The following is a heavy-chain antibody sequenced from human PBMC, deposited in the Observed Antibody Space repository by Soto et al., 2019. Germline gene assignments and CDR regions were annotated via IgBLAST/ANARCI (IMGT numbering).Heavy chain of an antibody. V-gene: IGHV4-59*01. J-gene: IGHJ4*02. Sequence: QVQLQESGPGLVKPSETLSLNCTVSGGSISSFYWSWIRQSPGKGLEWIGYIYYTGSTVYNPSLKSRVTISLDTSKTQFSLKLSYVTAADTAVYYCARVMYGSGSYLHTFDYWGQGTLVTVSS. D-gene: IGHD3-10*01. CDR3: ARVMYGSGSYLHTFDY. CDR2: IYYTGST. CDR1: GGSISSFY.